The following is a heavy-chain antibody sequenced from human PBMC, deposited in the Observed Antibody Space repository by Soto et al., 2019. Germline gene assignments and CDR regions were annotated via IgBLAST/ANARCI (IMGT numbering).Heavy chain of an antibody. CDR2: ISAYRGTT. CDR1: GYNFYTYG. J-gene: IGHJ4*02. V-gene: IGHV1-18*01. D-gene: IGHD2-21*02. Sequence: GASVKVSCKASGYNFYTYGITWVRQAPGQGLEWMGWISAYRGTTRYAQRFQGRVTMTTDTSTSTAYMELRGLRSDDTAVYFCARTGPVVVTAHFDYWGQGTLVTASS. CDR3: ARTGPVVVTAHFDY.